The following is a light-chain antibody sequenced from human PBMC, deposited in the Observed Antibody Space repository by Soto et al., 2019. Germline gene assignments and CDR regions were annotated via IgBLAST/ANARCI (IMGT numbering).Light chain of an antibody. CDR3: QQYGSSRGLT. J-gene: IGKJ4*01. CDR2: GAS. V-gene: IGKV3-20*01. CDR1: QSVSSSY. Sequence: EIFLTQSPGTLYVSQWEGATLSWRASQSVSSSYLAWYQQKPGQAPRLLIYGASSRATGIPDRFSGSGSGTDFTLTISRLEPEDFAVYYCQQYGSSRGLTFGGGTKVDIK.